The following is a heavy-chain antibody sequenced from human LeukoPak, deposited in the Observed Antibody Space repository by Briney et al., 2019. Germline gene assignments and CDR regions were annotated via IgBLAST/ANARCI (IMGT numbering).Heavy chain of an antibody. CDR2: INLSGGST. D-gene: IGHD3-22*01. Sequence: ASVKVSCKASGYTFTSYYMHWVRQAPGQGLEWMGIINLSGGSTSYAQKFQGRVTMTRDMSTSTVYMELSSLRSEDTAVYYCARDLPDYYDSSGYMDYWGQGTLVTVSS. CDR1: GYTFTSYY. V-gene: IGHV1-46*01. J-gene: IGHJ4*02. CDR3: ARDLPDYYDSSGYMDY.